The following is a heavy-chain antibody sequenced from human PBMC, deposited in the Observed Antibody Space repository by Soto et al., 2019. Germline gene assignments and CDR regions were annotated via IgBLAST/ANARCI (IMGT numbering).Heavy chain of an antibody. Sequence: SETLSLTCAVYGGSFSGYYWSWIRQPPGKGLEWIGEINHSGSTNYNPSLKSRVTISVDTSKNQFSLKLSSVTAADTAVYYCARGRGSSSYLDYWGQGTLVTVSS. V-gene: IGHV4-34*01. CDR3: ARGRGSSSYLDY. CDR1: GGSFSGYY. D-gene: IGHD6-6*01. CDR2: INHSGST. J-gene: IGHJ4*02.